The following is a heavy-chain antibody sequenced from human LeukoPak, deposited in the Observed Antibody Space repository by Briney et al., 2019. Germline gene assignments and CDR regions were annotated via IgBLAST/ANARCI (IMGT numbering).Heavy chain of an antibody. CDR2: IYYSGST. CDR3: ARGQYSTSWYFVY. J-gene: IGHJ4*02. D-gene: IGHD6-13*01. Sequence: SETLSLTCTVSGGSVSSSNYYWGWIRQPPGTGLEWIGSIYYSGSTYYNPSLKSRVTTSVDTSKIQFSLKVRSVTAADTAVYYCARGQYSTSWYFVYWGQGTLVTVSS. V-gene: IGHV4-39*01. CDR1: GGSVSSSNYY.